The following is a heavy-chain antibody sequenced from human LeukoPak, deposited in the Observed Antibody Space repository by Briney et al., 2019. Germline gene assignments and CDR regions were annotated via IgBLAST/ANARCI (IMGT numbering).Heavy chain of an antibody. V-gene: IGHV4-4*02. J-gene: IGHJ4*02. CDR1: GGSISSTNW. CDR3: ARGDSSSWSFKI. CDR2: IYYSGGT. Sequence: PSETLSLTCGVSGGSISSTNWWTWVRQPPGKGLEWIAYIYYSGGTYYNPSLRSRVTISVDTSKNQFSLNLSSVTAADTAVYYCARGDSSSWSFKIWGQGTLVTVSS. D-gene: IGHD6-13*01.